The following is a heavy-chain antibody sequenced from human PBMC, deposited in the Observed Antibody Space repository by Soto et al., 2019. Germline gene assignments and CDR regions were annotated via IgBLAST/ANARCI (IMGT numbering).Heavy chain of an antibody. V-gene: IGHV1-18*01. CDR2: ISAYNGKT. CDR1: GYTFTSYG. J-gene: IGHJ6*03. D-gene: IGHD3-10*01. CDR3: AREKLWFGEFAYYYYYMDV. Sequence: ASVKVSCKASGYTFTSYGISWVRQAPGQGLEWMGWISAYNGKTNYAQKLQGRVTMTTDTYTSKPYMELRSLRADDTAAYYCAREKLWFGEFAYYYYYMDVWGKGTTVTVSS.